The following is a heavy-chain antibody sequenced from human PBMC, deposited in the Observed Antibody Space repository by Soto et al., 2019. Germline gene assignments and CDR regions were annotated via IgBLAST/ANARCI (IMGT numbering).Heavy chain of an antibody. D-gene: IGHD2-15*01. CDR3: ARHVVAGVTYYFDY. J-gene: IGHJ4*02. Sequence: GSGPTLVNPTQTLTLTCTFSGFSLSTSGVGVGWIRQPPGKALEWLAFIYWDDDKRYSPSLKSRLTIIKDTSKNQVVLRMTNMDPVDTATYNCARHVVAGVTYYFDYWGQGTLVTSPQ. CDR1: GFSLSTSGVG. CDR2: IYWDDDK. V-gene: IGHV2-5*02.